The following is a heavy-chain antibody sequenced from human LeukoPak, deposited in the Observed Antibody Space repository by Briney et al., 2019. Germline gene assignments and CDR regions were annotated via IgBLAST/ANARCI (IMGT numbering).Heavy chain of an antibody. V-gene: IGHV5-51*01. CDR3: ASRVGSNAFDY. CDR1: GYRFSSYW. Sequence: GESLKISCKGSGYRFSSYWIGWVRQMPGKGLEWMGIIYPGDSDTRYSPSFQGQVTISADKSISTAYLQWSSLKASDTAMYYRASRVGSNAFDYWGQGTLVTVSS. D-gene: IGHD2-15*01. J-gene: IGHJ4*02. CDR2: IYPGDSDT.